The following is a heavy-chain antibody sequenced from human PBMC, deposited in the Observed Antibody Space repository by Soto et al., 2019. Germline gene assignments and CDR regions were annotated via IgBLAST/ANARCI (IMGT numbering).Heavy chain of an antibody. D-gene: IGHD4-17*01. V-gene: IGHV1-3*01. CDR1: WDTFTTHA. J-gene: IGHJ4*02. Sequence: ASVKGSCKASWDTFTTHAMHWVRQAPGQSREWMGWINGGTGQTKHSQRFQGRVTITRDTSASTAYMDLRSLRSDDTDVYYCARKNDYGDFDYWGQGTLVPVSS. CDR2: INGGTGQT. CDR3: ARKNDYGDFDY.